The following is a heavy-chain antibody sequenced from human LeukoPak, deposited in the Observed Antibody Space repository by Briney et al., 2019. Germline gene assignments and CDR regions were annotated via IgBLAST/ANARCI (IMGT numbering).Heavy chain of an antibody. J-gene: IGHJ6*02. CDR3: ARGDYDLSGSYHYGMDV. D-gene: IGHD3-10*01. Sequence: PGRSLRLSCAASGSTFNRFAMHWVRQAPGKGLEWVAVMSSDGNKKFYAEYVKGRFTISRDNSENTLYLEMNSLRGEDTAVYYCARGDYDLSGSYHYGMDVWGQGTTVTVSS. CDR2: MSSDGNKK. CDR1: GSTFNRFA. V-gene: IGHV3-30-3*01.